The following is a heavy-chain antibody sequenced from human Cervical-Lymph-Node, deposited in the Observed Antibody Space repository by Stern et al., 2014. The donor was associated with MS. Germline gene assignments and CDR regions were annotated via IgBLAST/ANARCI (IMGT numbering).Heavy chain of an antibody. CDR1: GYTFTGYY. D-gene: IGHD2-2*01. J-gene: IGHJ4*02. CDR3: ARARTHIVVLPAIIALDY. V-gene: IGHV1-2*06. CDR2: INPNSGGT. Sequence: QVQLVQSGAEVKRPGASVRVSCKASGYTFTGYYMHWVRQAPGQGLEWMGRINPNSGGTNYAQDFQGRVTMTTGTAINTVYMELSGLTSDDTAVYYCARARTHIVVLPAIIALDYWGQGTLVTVSS.